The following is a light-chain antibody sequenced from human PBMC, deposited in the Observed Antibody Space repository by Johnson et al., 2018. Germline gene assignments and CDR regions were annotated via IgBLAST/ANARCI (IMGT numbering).Light chain of an antibody. CDR3: GTWDSRLSAGNV. CDR1: SSNIGNNY. J-gene: IGLJ1*01. Sequence: QSVLTQPPSVSAAPGQKVTISCSGSSSNIGNNYVSWYQQLPGTAPKLLIYENNKRPSGIPDRFSGSKSGTSATLGITGLKTGDEAEYYCGTWDSRLSAGNVFGTGTKVTVL. V-gene: IGLV1-51*02. CDR2: ENN.